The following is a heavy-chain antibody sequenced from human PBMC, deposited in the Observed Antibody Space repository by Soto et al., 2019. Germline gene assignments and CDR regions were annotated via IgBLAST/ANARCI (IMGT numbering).Heavy chain of an antibody. V-gene: IGHV3-30-3*01. Sequence: QVQLVESGGGVVQPGRSLRLSCAASGFTFSSYAMHWVRQAPGKGLEWVAVISYDGSNKYYADSVKGRFTISRDNSKNTLYLQMNNLRAEDTAVYYCASSGFWSGYYGDPWNYWGQGTLVTVSS. CDR2: ISYDGSNK. D-gene: IGHD3-3*01. J-gene: IGHJ4*02. CDR3: ASSGFWSGYYGDPWNY. CDR1: GFTFSSYA.